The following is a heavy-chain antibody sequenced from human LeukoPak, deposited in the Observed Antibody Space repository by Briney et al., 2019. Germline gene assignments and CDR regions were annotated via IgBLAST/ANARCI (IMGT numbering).Heavy chain of an antibody. CDR3: ARDGEPDPYYYYYMDV. Sequence: KPSETLSLTCTVSGGSISDFYWSWIRQSPGKGLEWIGYAYYSGSTNYNPSLKSRVTISVDVSKRQISLKLTSMTAADTAVYYCARDGEPDPYYYYYMDVWGKGTTVTVSS. CDR2: AYYSGST. J-gene: IGHJ6*03. CDR1: GGSISDFY. D-gene: IGHD1-14*01. V-gene: IGHV4-59*12.